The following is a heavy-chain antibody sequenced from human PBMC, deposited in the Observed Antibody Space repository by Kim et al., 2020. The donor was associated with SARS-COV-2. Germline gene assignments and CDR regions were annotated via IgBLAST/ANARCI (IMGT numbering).Heavy chain of an antibody. CDR1: GGSISSYY. CDR2: IYYSGRT. V-gene: IGHV4-59*01. J-gene: IGHJ6*02. CDR3: AGDKGPLYYYYYGRDV. Sequence: SETLSLTCTVSGGSISSYYWSWIRQPPGKGLEWIGYIYYSGRTNYNPSLKSRVTISVDTSKNQFSLKLSSVTAADTAVYYCAGDKGPLYYYYYGRDVWGRGTTVTVSS.